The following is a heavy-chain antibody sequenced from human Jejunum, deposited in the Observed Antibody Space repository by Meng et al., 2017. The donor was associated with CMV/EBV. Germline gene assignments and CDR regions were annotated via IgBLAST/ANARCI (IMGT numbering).Heavy chain of an antibody. Sequence: QGLLVGSGGGVVQPGGSLRLSCVTSGISFSNSGMHWVCQAPGKGLEWVVFIRNDGSEIYYVDSVKGRFTISRDNSKNTVYLQMDSLRVEDTGIYYCVKDKGRTALDYWGQGSLVTVSS. D-gene: IGHD3-10*01. V-gene: IGHV3-30*02. J-gene: IGHJ4*02. CDR2: IRNDGSEI. CDR1: GISFSNSG. CDR3: VKDKGRTALDY.